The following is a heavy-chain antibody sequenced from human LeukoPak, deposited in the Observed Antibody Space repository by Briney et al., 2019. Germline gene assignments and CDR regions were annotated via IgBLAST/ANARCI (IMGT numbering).Heavy chain of an antibody. J-gene: IGHJ6*03. CDR2: INHSGST. CDR3: ARHRKLRAYMDV. D-gene: IGHD3-10*01. CDR1: GDSIGSYY. V-gene: IGHV4-34*01. Sequence: SETLSLTCTVSGDSIGSYYWSWIRQPPGKGLEWIGEINHSGSTNYNPSLKSRVTISVDTSKNQFSLKLSSVTAADTAVYYCARHRKLRAYMDVWGKGTTVTVSS.